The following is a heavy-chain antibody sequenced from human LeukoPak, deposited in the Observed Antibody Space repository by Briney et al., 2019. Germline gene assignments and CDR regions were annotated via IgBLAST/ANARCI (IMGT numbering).Heavy chain of an antibody. CDR1: GFTFSDYY. CDR3: ARAEQLWLFGAVAGTGGDWFDP. V-gene: IGHV3-11*04. D-gene: IGHD6-19*01. Sequence: GGSLRLSCAASGFTFSDYYMSWIRQAPGKGLEWVSYISSSGSTIYYADSVKGRFTISRGNAKNSLYLQMNSLRAEDTAVYYCARAEQLWLFGAVAGTGGDWFDPWGQGTLVTVSS. J-gene: IGHJ5*02. CDR2: ISSSGSTI.